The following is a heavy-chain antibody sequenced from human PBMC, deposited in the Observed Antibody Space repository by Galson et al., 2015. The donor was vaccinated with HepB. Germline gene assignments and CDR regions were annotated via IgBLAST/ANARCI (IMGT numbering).Heavy chain of an antibody. D-gene: IGHD3-10*01. CDR1: GFTFSDYY. J-gene: IGHJ4*02. CDR3: ARVRDTMVRGVIMTYYFDY. Sequence: SLRLSCAASGFTFSDYYMSWIRQAPGKGLEWVSYISSSGSTIYYADSVKGRFTISRDNAKNSLYLQMNSLRAEDTAVYYCARVRDTMVRGVIMTYYFDYWGQGTLVTVSS. V-gene: IGHV3-11*01. CDR2: ISSSGSTI.